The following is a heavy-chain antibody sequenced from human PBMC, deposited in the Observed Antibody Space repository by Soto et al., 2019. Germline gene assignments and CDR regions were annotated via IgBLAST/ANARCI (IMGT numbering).Heavy chain of an antibody. CDR3: ARALLAYCGRDCSSAGDAFDI. Sequence: SVKVSCKASGGTFSSYAISWVRQAPGQGLEWMGGIIPIFGTANYAQKFQGRVTITADKSTSTAYMELSSLRSEDTAVYYCARALLAYCGRDCSSAGDAFDIWGQGTMVTVSS. CDR2: IIPIFGTA. CDR1: GGTFSSYA. D-gene: IGHD2-21*02. J-gene: IGHJ3*02. V-gene: IGHV1-69*06.